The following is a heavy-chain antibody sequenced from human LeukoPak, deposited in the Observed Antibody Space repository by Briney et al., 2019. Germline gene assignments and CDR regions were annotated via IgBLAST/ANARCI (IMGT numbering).Heavy chain of an antibody. D-gene: IGHD2-21*01. CDR2: IYYTGST. CDR3: ARLQGDSTAVFDY. CDR1: GGSISGDY. Sequence: SETLSLTCTVSGGSISGDYWSWIRQPPGKGLEWVAYIYYTGSTNYNPSLKSRVTISVDTSKNQFSLRLSSVTAADTAVYYCARLQGDSTAVFDYWGQGALVSVSS. V-gene: IGHV4-59*01. J-gene: IGHJ4*02.